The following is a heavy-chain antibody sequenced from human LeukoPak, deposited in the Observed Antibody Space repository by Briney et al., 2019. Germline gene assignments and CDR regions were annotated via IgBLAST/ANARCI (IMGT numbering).Heavy chain of an antibody. CDR3: ARLWIVEHWFDH. Sequence: SETLTLTCTVSNGSMTSDSYYWAWVRQPPGKGLEWIGTIFYSGKTYYSASVKSRVTVSLDTSKKNFSLRLSSVTAADTAVYYCARLWIVEHWFDHWGQGALVTVSS. CDR1: NGSMTSDSYY. V-gene: IGHV4-39*02. J-gene: IGHJ5*02. D-gene: IGHD2-2*03. CDR2: IFYSGKT.